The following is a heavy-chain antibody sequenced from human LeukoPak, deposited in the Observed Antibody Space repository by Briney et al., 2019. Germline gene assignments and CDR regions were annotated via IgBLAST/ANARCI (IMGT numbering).Heavy chain of an antibody. J-gene: IGHJ4*02. CDR2: INPSGGST. CDR3: AKGSGWSVRVGWDY. D-gene: IGHD6-19*01. V-gene: IGHV1-46*01. Sequence: ASVKVSCKASGYTFTSYYMYWVRQAPGQGLEWMGIINPSGGSTTYAQKFQGRVTMTRDMFTSTVYMELSSLRSEDTAVYYCAKGSGWSVRVGWDYWGQGTLVTVSS. CDR1: GYTFTSYY.